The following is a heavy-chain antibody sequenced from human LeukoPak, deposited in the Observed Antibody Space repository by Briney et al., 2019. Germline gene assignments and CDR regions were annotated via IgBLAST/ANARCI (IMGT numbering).Heavy chain of an antibody. D-gene: IGHD3-10*01. J-gene: IGHJ3*02. CDR1: GFTFSSYA. CDR2: ISGSGGST. V-gene: IGHV3-23*01. CDR3: ARVAHRGQNAFDI. Sequence: PGGSLRLSCAASGFTFSSYAMSWVRQAPGKGLEWVSAISGSGGSTYYADSVKGRFTISRDNAKNSLYLQMNSLRAEDTAVYYCARVAHRGQNAFDIWGQGTMVTVSS.